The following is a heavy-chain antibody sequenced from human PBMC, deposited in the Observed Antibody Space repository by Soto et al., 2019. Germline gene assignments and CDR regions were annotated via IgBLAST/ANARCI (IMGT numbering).Heavy chain of an antibody. J-gene: IGHJ4*02. CDR3: AKVFEWLHYYDY. D-gene: IGHD5-12*01. V-gene: IGHV3-23*01. CDR2: ISGSGGST. Sequence: GGSLRLSCAASGFTFSSYAMSWARQAPGKGLEWVSAISGSGGSTYYADSVKGRFTISRDNSKNTLYLQMNSLRAEDTAVYYCAKVFEWLHYYDYWGQGTLVTVSS. CDR1: GFTFSSYA.